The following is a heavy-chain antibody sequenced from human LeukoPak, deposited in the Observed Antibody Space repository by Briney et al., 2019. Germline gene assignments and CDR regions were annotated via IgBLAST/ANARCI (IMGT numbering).Heavy chain of an antibody. J-gene: IGHJ4*02. V-gene: IGHV4-31*03. CDR3: ARGESGWPVDY. D-gene: IGHD6-19*01. CDR1: GGSISSGGYY. Sequence: SETLSLTCTVSGGSISSGGYYWSWIRQHPGTGLEWIGYIYYSGSTYYNPSLKSRVTISVDTSKNQFSLKLSSVTAADTAVYYCARGESGWPVDYWGQGTLVTVSS. CDR2: IYYSGST.